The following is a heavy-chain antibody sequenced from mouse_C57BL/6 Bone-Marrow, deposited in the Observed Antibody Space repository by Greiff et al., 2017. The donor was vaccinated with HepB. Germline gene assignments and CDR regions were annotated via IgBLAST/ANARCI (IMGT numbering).Heavy chain of an antibody. D-gene: IGHD2-2*01. V-gene: IGHV14-4*01. CDR3: ATGGYGYDGEAWFDY. CDR1: GFNIKDDY. CDR2: IDPENGDT. Sequence: VQLQQSGAELVRPGASVKLSCTASGFNIKDDYMHWVKQRPEQGLEWIGWIDPENGDTEYDSKFQGKATITADTSSNTAYMQLSSLTSEDAAVYYCATGGYGYDGEAWFDYWGQGTLVTVSA. J-gene: IGHJ3*01.